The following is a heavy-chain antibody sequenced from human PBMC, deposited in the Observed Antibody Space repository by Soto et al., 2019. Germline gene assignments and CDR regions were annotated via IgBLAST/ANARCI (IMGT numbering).Heavy chain of an antibody. D-gene: IGHD1-7*01. J-gene: IGHJ5*02. CDR1: GYTFTGYY. Sequence: ASVKVSCKASGYTFTGYYMHWVRQAPGQGLEWMGWINPNSGGTNYAQKFQGWVTMTRGTSISTAYMELSRLRSDDTAVYYCARATTTRNYRWFDPWGQGTLVTVSS. CDR2: INPNSGGT. V-gene: IGHV1-2*04. CDR3: ARATTTRNYRWFDP.